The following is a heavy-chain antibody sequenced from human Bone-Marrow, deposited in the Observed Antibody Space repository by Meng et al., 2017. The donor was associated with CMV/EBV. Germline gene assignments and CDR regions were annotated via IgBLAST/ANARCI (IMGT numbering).Heavy chain of an antibody. Sequence: GESLKISCAASGFTFSSYAMHWVRQAPGKGLEWVAVISYDGSNKYYADSVKGRFTISRDNSKNSLYLQMNSLRAEDTAVYYCARDLIISERRRYYYGSGLPDVWGQGTTVTVSS. CDR2: ISYDGSNK. V-gene: IGHV3-30*04. D-gene: IGHD3-10*01. CDR3: ARDLIISERRRYYYGSGLPDV. CDR1: GFTFSSYA. J-gene: IGHJ6*02.